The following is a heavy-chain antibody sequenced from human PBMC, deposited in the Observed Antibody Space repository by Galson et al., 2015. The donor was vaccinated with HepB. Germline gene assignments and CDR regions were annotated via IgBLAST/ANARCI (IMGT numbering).Heavy chain of an antibody. CDR2: IKQDGSER. V-gene: IGHV3-7*01. Sequence: SLRLSCAASGFTFRSYWMGWVRRAPGKGLEWVANIKQDGSERSYVDSVRGRFTVSRDNAKNSLYLQMNSLRAGDTAVYYCARENYFDYWGQGSLVTVSS. CDR1: GFTFRSYW. J-gene: IGHJ4*02. CDR3: ARENYFDY.